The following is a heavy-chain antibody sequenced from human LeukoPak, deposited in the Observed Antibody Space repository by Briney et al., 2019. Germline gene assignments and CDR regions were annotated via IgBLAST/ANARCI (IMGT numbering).Heavy chain of an antibody. CDR3: AKKAQYDGHYPLDY. CDR1: GFTFDDYA. D-gene: IGHD4/OR15-4a*01. CDR2: ISWNSGSI. J-gene: IGHJ4*02. Sequence: PGGSLRLSCAASGFTFDDYAMHWVRQAPGKGLEWVSGISWNSGSIGYADSVKGRFTISRDNAKNSLYLQMNSLRAEDTALYFCAKKAQYDGHYPLDYWGQGTLVTVSA. V-gene: IGHV3-9*01.